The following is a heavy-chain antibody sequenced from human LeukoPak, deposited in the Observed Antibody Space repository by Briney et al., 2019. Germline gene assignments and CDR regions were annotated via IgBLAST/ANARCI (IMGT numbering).Heavy chain of an antibody. Sequence: SETLSLTCTVSGGSISSYYWSWIRQPAGKGLEWIGRIYTSGSTNYNPSLKSRVTMSVDTSKNQFSLKLSSVTAADTAVYYCAREGIVVVPAALDYWGQGTLVTVSS. D-gene: IGHD2-2*01. CDR1: GGSISSYY. CDR2: IYTSGST. CDR3: AREGIVVVPAALDY. V-gene: IGHV4-4*07. J-gene: IGHJ4*02.